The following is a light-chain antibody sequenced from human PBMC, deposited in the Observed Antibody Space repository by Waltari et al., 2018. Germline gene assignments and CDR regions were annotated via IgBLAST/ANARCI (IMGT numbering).Light chain of an antibody. CDR2: GAS. CDR1: QSVSSSY. Sequence: EIVLPQSPGTLSLSPGDRATLSCRASQSVSSSYLAWYQQKPGQAPRLLIYGASSRASGIPDRFSGSASGTDYTLTISRLEPEDCAVYYCQQYGTSPKTFGQGTKVEIK. V-gene: IGKV3-20*01. CDR3: QQYGTSPKT. J-gene: IGKJ1*01.